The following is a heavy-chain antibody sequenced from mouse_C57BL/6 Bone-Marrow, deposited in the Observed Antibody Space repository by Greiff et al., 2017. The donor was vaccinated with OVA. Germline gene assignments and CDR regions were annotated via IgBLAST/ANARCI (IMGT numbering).Heavy chain of an antibody. CDR2: ISSGGDYI. V-gene: IGHV5-9-1*02. CDR1: GFTFSSYA. D-gene: IGHD4-1*01. J-gene: IGHJ1*03. CDR3: TRERGNWDWYFDV. Sequence: EVKLVESGEGLVKPGGSLKLSCAASGFTFSSYAMSWVRQTPEKRLEWVAYISSGGDYIYYADTVKGRFTISRDNARNTLYLQMSSLKSEDTAMYYCTRERGNWDWYFDVWGTGTTVTVSS.